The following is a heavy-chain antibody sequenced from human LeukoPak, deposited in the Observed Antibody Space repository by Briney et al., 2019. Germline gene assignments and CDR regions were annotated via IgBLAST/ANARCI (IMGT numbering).Heavy chain of an antibody. CDR2: IKQDGSEK. D-gene: IGHD3-9*01. Sequence: PGGSLRLSCAASGFTFSSYWMSWVRQAPGKGLEWVANIKQDGSEKYYVDSVKGRFTISRDNAKNSLYLQMNSLRAEDTAVYYCAETGVLTGYGVYYFDYWGQGTLVTVSS. J-gene: IGHJ4*02. V-gene: IGHV3-7*01. CDR1: GFTFSSYW. CDR3: AETGVLTGYGVYYFDY.